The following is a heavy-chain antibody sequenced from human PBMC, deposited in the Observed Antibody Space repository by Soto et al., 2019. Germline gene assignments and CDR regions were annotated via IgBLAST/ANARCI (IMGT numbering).Heavy chain of an antibody. D-gene: IGHD3-3*01. CDR3: ARRMYYDFWSGYYSL. CDR1: GGSFSGYY. Sequence: PSETLSLTCAVYGGSFSGYYWSWIRRPPGKGLEWIGEINHSGSTNYNPSLKSRVTISVDTSKNQFSLKLSSVTAADTAVYYCARRMYYDFWSGYYSLWGQGTLVTVSS. CDR2: INHSGST. J-gene: IGHJ4*02. V-gene: IGHV4-34*01.